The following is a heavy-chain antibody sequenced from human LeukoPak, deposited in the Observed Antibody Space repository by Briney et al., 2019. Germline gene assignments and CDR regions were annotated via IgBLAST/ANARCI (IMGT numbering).Heavy chain of an antibody. D-gene: IGHD3-22*01. CDR1: GFTFSSYG. V-gene: IGHV3-30*02. CDR2: IRYDGSNK. CDR3: AKGREKYYESSAFDY. J-gene: IGHJ4*02. Sequence: PGGSLILSCAASGFTFSSYGMHWVRQAPGKGLEWVAFIRYDGSNKYYADSVKGRFTISRDTSNNTLYMQMNSLRAEDTAVYYCAKGREKYYESSAFDYWGQGTLLTVSS.